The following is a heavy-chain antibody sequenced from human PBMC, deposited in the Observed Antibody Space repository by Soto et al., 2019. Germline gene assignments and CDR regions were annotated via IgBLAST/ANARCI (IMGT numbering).Heavy chain of an antibody. CDR1: GGSISSSSYY. CDR2: IYYSGST. CDR3: ASEPDFWSGYYAGGFDY. D-gene: IGHD3-3*01. J-gene: IGHJ4*02. Sequence: SETLSLTCTVSGGSISSSSYYWGWIRQPPGKGLEWIGSIYYSGSTYYNPSLKSRVTISVDTSKNQFSLKLSSVTAADTAVYYCASEPDFWSGYYAGGFDYWGQGTLVTVSS. V-gene: IGHV4-39*01.